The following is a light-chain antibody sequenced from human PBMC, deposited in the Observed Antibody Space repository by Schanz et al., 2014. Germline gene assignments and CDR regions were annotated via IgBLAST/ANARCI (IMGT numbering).Light chain of an antibody. Sequence: QAVVTQEPSLTVSPGGTVTLTCGSSTGAVTSGHYPYWFQQKPGQAPRTLIYDINNKHSWTPARFSGSLLGGKAALTLSGAQPEDEAEYFCLLQYSGGSRVFGGGTKLTVL. V-gene: IGLV7-46*01. CDR3: LLQYSGGSRV. J-gene: IGLJ3*02. CDR2: DIN. CDR1: TGAVTSGHY.